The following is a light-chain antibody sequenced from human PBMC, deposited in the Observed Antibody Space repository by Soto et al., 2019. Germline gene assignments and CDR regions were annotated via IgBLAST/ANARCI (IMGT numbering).Light chain of an antibody. CDR2: DAS. V-gene: IGKV3-11*01. Sequence: EIVLTQSPATLSLSPGERATLSCRAGQSVSSYLAWYQQKPGQAPRLLIYDASNRATGIPARFSGSGSGTDFTLTISSLEPEDFAVYYCHQRSNCPLTFGGGTKVEI. CDR1: QSVSSY. CDR3: HQRSNCPLT. J-gene: IGKJ4*01.